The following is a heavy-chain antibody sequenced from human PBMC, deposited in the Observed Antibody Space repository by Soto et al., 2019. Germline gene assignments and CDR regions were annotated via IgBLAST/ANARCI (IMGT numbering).Heavy chain of an antibody. CDR3: ARAGGAGYCSGGSCYYGWFDP. V-gene: IGHV3-30-3*01. CDR2: ISYDGSNK. CDR1: GFTFSSYA. J-gene: IGHJ5*02. Sequence: QVQLVESGGGVVQPGRSLRLSCAASGFTFSSYAMQWVRQAPGKGLEWVAVISYDGSNKYYADSVKGRFTISRDNSKNMPYLKMNSPRAEDTAVYCCARAGGAGYCSGGSCYYGWFDPWGQGTLVTVSS. D-gene: IGHD2-15*01.